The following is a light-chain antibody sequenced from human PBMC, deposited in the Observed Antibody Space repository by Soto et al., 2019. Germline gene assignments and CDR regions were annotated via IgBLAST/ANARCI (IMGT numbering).Light chain of an antibody. CDR1: SSDLGDYNS. CDR2: DVS. CDR3: SSYTTSSTRV. V-gene: IGLV2-14*01. Sequence: QSALTQPASVSGSPGQSITISCTGTSSDLGDYNSVSWYQHHPGKAPKLMIYDVSHRPSGVSNRFSGSKSGNTASLTISGLQAEDEADYYCSSYTTSSTRVFGPGTKLTVL. J-gene: IGLJ1*01.